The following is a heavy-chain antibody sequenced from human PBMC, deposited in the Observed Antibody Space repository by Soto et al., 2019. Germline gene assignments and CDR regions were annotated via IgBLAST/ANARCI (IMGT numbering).Heavy chain of an antibody. Sequence: QVQLVQSGAEVKKPGSSVKVSCKASGGTFSNYALSWVRQAPGQGLEWMGDIIPIFGTTNNAQKFQGRVTITADEATSTANMERSSMRSEDTAVYYCASRGERDSDGTSGYGWGQGTLVTVSS. CDR2: IIPIFGTT. V-gene: IGHV1-69*12. D-gene: IGHD2-2*01. J-gene: IGHJ1*01. CDR1: GGTFSNYA. CDR3: ASRGERDSDGTSGYG.